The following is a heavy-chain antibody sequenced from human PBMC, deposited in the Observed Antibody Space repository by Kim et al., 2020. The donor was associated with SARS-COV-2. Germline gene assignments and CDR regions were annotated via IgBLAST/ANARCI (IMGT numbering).Heavy chain of an antibody. CDR3: ASGPQWALLDF. V-gene: IGHV4-31*03. J-gene: IGHJ4*02. Sequence: SETLSLTCTVSGASVGTGAYYWTWIRHHPGKGLEWIGYIYHSALTYYNPSLKSRVTMSLDKSKNQFSLNLSSVTAADTAVYYCASGPQWALLDFWGQGSL. D-gene: IGHD2-8*01. CDR1: GASVGTGAYY. CDR2: IYHSALT.